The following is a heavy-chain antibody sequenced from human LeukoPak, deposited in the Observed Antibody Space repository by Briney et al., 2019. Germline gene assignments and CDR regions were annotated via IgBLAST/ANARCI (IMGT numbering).Heavy chain of an antibody. CDR2: MNPNSGNT. J-gene: IGHJ4*02. D-gene: IGHD1-14*01. CDR1: GYTFTNYD. V-gene: IGHV1-8*03. CDR3: ARSSSLNRHQIGY. Sequence: ASVTVSCKASGYTFTNYDINWVRQATGQGLEWMGWMNPNSGNTGYAQKFQGRVTITRNTSISTAYMELSSLRSEDTAVYYCARSSSLNRHQIGYWGQGTLVTVSS.